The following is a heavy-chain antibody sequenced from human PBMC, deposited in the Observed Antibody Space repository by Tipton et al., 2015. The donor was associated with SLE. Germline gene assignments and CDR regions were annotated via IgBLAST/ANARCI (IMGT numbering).Heavy chain of an antibody. Sequence: TLSLTCTVSGGSISSYYWNWIRQPPGKGLEWIGYIYYSGSTNYNPSLKSRVTISVDTSKNQFSLKLSSVTAADTAVYYCASELDSSGLYYFDYWGQGTLVTVSS. CDR3: ASELDSSGLYYFDY. D-gene: IGHD3-22*01. CDR1: GGSISSYY. V-gene: IGHV4-59*01. J-gene: IGHJ4*02. CDR2: IYYSGST.